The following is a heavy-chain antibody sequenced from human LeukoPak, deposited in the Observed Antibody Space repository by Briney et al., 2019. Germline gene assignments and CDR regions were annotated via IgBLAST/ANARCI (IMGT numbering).Heavy chain of an antibody. Sequence: GGSLRLSCAASGFTFSDYYMSWIRQAPGKGLEGVSYIRGGGSSIYYADSVKGRFTISRDNAKNSLYLQMNSLRAEDTAVYYCARDPRGITALVDYFDYWGQGTLVTVSS. CDR3: ARDPRGITALVDYFDY. J-gene: IGHJ4*02. CDR1: GFTFSDYY. D-gene: IGHD5-18*01. CDR2: IRGGGSSI. V-gene: IGHV3-11*01.